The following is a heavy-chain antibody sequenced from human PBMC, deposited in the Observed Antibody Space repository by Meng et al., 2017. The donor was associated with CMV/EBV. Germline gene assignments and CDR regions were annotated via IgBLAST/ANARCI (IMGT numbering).Heavy chain of an antibody. V-gene: IGHV1-69*04. CDR2: IIPILGIA. J-gene: IGHJ6*02. CDR1: GGTFSSYT. Sequence: SVKVSCKASGGTFSSYTISWVRQAPGQGLEWMGRIIPILGIANYAQKFQGRVTITADKSTSTAYMELSSPRSEDTAVYYCARDFVRGRSMDVWGQGTTVTVSS. CDR3: ARDFVRGRSMDV. D-gene: IGHD2-8*01.